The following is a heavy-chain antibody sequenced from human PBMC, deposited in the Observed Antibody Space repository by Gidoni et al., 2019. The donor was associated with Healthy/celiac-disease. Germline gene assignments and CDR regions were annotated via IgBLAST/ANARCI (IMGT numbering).Heavy chain of an antibody. V-gene: IGHV4-59*01. CDR2: IYYSGST. J-gene: IGHJ4*02. Sequence: QVQLQESGPGLVKPSETLSLTCTVSGGSIISSYCSWIRQPPGKGLEWIGYIYYSGSTNYNPSLKSRVTISVDTSKNQFSLKLSSVTAADTAVYYCARGVAMVRGAKPEHRKYYFDYWGQGTLVTVSS. CDR3: ARGVAMVRGAKPEHRKYYFDY. D-gene: IGHD3-10*01. CDR1: GGSIISSY.